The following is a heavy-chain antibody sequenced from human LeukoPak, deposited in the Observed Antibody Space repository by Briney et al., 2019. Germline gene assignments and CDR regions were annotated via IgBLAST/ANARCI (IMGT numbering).Heavy chain of an antibody. Sequence: GASVKVSCKASGGTFSSYAISWVRQAPGQGLEWMGGIIPIFGTANYAQKFQGRVTITADESTSTAYMELSSLRSEDTAVYYCARDPYGSGSYADYFDYWGQGTLVTVSS. CDR3: ARDPYGSGSYADYFDY. D-gene: IGHD3-10*01. J-gene: IGHJ4*02. CDR1: GGTFSSYA. V-gene: IGHV1-69*13. CDR2: IIPIFGTA.